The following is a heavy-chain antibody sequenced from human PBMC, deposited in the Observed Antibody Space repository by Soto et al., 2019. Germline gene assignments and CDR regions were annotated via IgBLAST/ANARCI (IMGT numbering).Heavy chain of an antibody. V-gene: IGHV1-2*02. CDR1: GYTFTGYY. CDR3: AGAPRYYYDSSGYPALGY. CDR2: INPNSGGT. Sequence: ASVKVSCKASGYTFTGYYMHWVRQAPGQGLEWMGWINPNSGGTNYAQKLQGRVTMTTDTSTSTAYMELRSLRSDDTAVYYCAGAPRYYYDSSGYPALGYWGQGTLVTVSS. J-gene: IGHJ4*02. D-gene: IGHD3-22*01.